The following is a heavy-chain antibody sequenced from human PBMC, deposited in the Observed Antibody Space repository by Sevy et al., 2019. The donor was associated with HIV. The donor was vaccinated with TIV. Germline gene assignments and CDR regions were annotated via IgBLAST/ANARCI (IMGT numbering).Heavy chain of an antibody. D-gene: IGHD2-2*01. V-gene: IGHV3-30*02. CDR3: ARDTSYSTSS. Sequence: GGSLRLSCAASGFTFSSYGMHWVRQAPDKGLEWVAFIRYDGSNKYYADSVKGRFTISRDNSKNTLYLQMNSLRAEDTAVYYCARDTSYSTSSWGQGTLVTVSS. CDR1: GFTFSSYG. CDR2: IRYDGSNK. J-gene: IGHJ4*02.